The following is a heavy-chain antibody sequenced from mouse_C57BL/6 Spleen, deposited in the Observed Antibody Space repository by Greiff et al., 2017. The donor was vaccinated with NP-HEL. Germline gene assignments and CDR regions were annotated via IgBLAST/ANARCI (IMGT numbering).Heavy chain of an antibody. CDR1: GFSLTSYG. D-gene: IGHD2-2*01. CDR3: ASIYYGYDGGEFAY. CDR2: IWSDGST. V-gene: IGHV2-6*03. J-gene: IGHJ3*01. Sequence: VKLVESGPGLVAPSQSLSITCTVSGFSLTSYGVHWVRQPPGKGLEWLVVIWSDGSTTYNSALKSRLSISKDNSKSQVFLKMNSLQTDDTAMYYCASIYYGYDGGEFAYWGQGTLVTVSA.